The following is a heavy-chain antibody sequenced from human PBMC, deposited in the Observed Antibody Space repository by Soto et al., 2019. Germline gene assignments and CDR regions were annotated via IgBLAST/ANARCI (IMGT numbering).Heavy chain of an antibody. CDR1: GGSISSYY. V-gene: IGHV4-59*01. D-gene: IGHD3-10*01. Sequence: SETLSLTCTVSGGSISSYYWSWIRQPPGKGLEWIGYIYYSGSTNYNPSLKSRVTISVDTSKNQFSLKLSSVTAADTAVYYCARGHVREDRFDYWGQGTLVTVSS. CDR3: ARGHVREDRFDY. CDR2: IYYSGST. J-gene: IGHJ4*02.